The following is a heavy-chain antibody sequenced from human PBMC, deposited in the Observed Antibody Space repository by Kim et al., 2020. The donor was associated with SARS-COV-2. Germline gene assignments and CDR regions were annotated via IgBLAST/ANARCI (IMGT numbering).Heavy chain of an antibody. Sequence: GGKQYYADSAKGRFTSSRDNAKNSVYLQLTTLTAEDTAVYYCSSGNYLNYWGQGTLVTVSS. CDR2: GGKQ. D-gene: IGHD3-10*01. V-gene: IGHV3-7*01. J-gene: IGHJ4*02. CDR3: SSGNYLNY.